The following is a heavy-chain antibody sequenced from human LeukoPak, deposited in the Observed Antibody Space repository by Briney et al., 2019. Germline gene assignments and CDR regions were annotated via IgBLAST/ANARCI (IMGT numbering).Heavy chain of an antibody. CDR2: INSDGSST. D-gene: IGHD6-13*01. CDR3: ARWKIAAAGYYYYYYMDV. CDR1: GLIFDDYT. Sequence: GGSLRLSCAASGLIFDDYTMHWVRQAPGKGLVWVSRINSDGSSTSYADSVKGRFTISRDNAKNTLYLQMNSLRAEDTAVYYCARWKIAAAGYYYYYYMDVWGKGTTVTISS. V-gene: IGHV3-74*01. J-gene: IGHJ6*03.